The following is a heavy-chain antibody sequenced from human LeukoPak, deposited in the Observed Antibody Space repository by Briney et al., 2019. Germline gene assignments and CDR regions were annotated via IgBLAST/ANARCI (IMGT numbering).Heavy chain of an antibody. CDR1: GGSISSGGYY. CDR3: ARGFSGLRRWFDP. J-gene: IGHJ5*02. CDR2: IYYSGST. D-gene: IGHD4-17*01. Sequence: SETLSLTCIVSGGSISSGGYYWSWIRQPPGKGLEWIGYIYYSGSTNYNPPLKSRVTISVDTSKNQFSLKLSSVTAADTAVYYCARGFSGLRRWFDPWGQGTLVTVSS. V-gene: IGHV4-61*08.